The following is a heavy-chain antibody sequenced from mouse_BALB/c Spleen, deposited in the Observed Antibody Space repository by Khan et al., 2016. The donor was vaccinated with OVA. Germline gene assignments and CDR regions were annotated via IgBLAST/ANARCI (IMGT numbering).Heavy chain of an antibody. CDR1: GFSLTYYG. CDR2: IWSGGST. D-gene: IGHD2-4*01. V-gene: IGHV2-2*02. Sequence: QVQLKESGPGLVQPSQSLSITCTVSGFSLTYYGVHWVRQSPGKGLEWLGVIWSGGSTDYNAAFLSRLNTSKDNSKSQAFFKMNSLQVNDTAIYYCARNYDYDEGLAYWGQGTLVTVSA. J-gene: IGHJ3*01. CDR3: ARNYDYDEGLAY.